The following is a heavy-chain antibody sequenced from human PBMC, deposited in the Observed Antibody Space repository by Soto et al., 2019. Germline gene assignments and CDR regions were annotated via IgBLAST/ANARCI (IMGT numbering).Heavy chain of an antibody. CDR2: IYYSGT. V-gene: IGHV4-30-4*02. CDR1: GGTITRDDYH. Sequence: PSETLSLTCTVSGGTITRDDYHWTWIRQPPGKGLEWIGFIYYSGTYYNPSLRGRVTISVDTSKNEFSLKLSSVTAADTAVYYCARDLAYCASGSCYAKWGSWGQGTLVTVSS. CDR3: ARDLAYCASGSCYAKWGS. D-gene: IGHD2-15*01. J-gene: IGHJ4*02.